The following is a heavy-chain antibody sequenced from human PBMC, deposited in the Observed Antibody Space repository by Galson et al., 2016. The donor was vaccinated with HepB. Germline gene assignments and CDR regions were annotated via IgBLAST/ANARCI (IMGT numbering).Heavy chain of an antibody. CDR2: INQDGSGK. V-gene: IGHV3-7*04. J-gene: IGHJ2*01. Sequence: SLRLSCAASGFIFGSYWMSWVRQAPGIGLEWVAKINQDGSGKYYLDSERGRFSISSDNAKNPLSLQMNSLRAEDTAVYYCARDSIAVPGTNWYFDLWGRGTLVTVSS. CDR1: GFIFGSYW. CDR3: ARDSIAVPGTNWYFDL. D-gene: IGHD6-19*01.